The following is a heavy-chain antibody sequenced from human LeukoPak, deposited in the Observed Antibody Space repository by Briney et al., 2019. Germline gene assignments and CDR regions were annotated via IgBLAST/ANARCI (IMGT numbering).Heavy chain of an antibody. CDR3: AREEQHQRGRHFEY. CDR2: IDPNSGT. V-gene: IGHV1-2*02. D-gene: IGHD6-13*01. Sequence: ASVKVSCKASGYTFSGYYIHWVRQGPGQGLEWMGWIDPNSGTNYAQNFQGRVTMTRDTSISTAYMELSRLRSNDTAVYYCAREEQHQRGRHFEYWGQGTLVTVSS. CDR1: GYTFSGYY. J-gene: IGHJ4*02.